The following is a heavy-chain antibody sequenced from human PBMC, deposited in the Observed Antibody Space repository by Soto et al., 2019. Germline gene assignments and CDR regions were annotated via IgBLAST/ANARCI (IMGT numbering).Heavy chain of an antibody. Sequence: SVKVSCKASGGTFSSYAISWVRQAPGQGLEWMGGIIPIFGTANYAQKFQGRVTITADESTSTAYMELSSLRSEDTAVYYCAERDGYSYGMDVWGQGTTVTVSS. CDR2: IIPIFGTA. J-gene: IGHJ6*02. CDR3: AERDGYSYGMDV. V-gene: IGHV1-69*13. CDR1: GGTFSSYA.